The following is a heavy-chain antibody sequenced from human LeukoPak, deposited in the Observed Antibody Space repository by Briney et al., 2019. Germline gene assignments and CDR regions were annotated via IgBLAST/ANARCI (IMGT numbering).Heavy chain of an antibody. CDR1: GFTFSSYA. CDR2: ISYDGSNK. Sequence: GRSLRLSCATSGFTFSSYAMHWVRQAPGEVLEWVAVISYDGSNKYYADSVKGRFTISRDNSKNTLYLQMNSLRAEDTAVYYCARGGEQWLYYFDYWGQGTLVTVSS. D-gene: IGHD6-19*01. V-gene: IGHV3-30*04. J-gene: IGHJ4*02. CDR3: ARGGEQWLYYFDY.